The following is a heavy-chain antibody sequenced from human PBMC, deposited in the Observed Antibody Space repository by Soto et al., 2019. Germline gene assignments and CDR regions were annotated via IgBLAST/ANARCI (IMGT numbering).Heavy chain of an antibody. J-gene: IGHJ5*02. CDR1: GGSISSYY. D-gene: IGHD2-15*01. Sequence: PSETLSLTCTVSGGSISSYYWSWIRQPAGKGLEWIGRIYTSGSTNYNPSLKSRVTMSVDTSTNQFSLKLSSVTAADTAVYYCAREFGYCSGGSCYFWFDPWGQGTLVTVSS. V-gene: IGHV4-4*07. CDR3: AREFGYCSGGSCYFWFDP. CDR2: IYTSGST.